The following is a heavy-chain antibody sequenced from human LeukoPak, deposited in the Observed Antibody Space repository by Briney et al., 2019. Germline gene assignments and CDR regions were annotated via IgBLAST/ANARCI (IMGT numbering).Heavy chain of an antibody. D-gene: IGHD3-10*01. CDR1: GYSISSGYY. CDR3: ARGPGAHTDYYYYMDV. V-gene: IGHV4-61*01. CDR2: IYHSGST. Sequence: PSETLSLTCTVSGYSISSGYYCSWIRQPPGKGLEWIGYIYHSGSTNYNPSLKSRVIISVDTSKNQFSLKLSSVTAADTAVYYCARGPGAHTDYYYYMDVWGKGTTVTVSS. J-gene: IGHJ6*03.